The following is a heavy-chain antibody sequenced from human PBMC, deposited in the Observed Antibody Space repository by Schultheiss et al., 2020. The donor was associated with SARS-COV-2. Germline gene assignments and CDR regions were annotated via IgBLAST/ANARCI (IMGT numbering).Heavy chain of an antibody. CDR3: ARRGYYDSSGYFGY. D-gene: IGHD3-22*01. Sequence: SETLSLTCAVYGGSFRGYYWSWIRQPPGKGLEWIGEINHSGSTNYNPSLKSRVTISVDTSKNQFSLKLSSVTAADTAVYYCARRGYYDSSGYFGYWGQGTLVTVSS. CDR2: INHSGST. V-gene: IGHV4-34*01. CDR1: GGSFRGYY. J-gene: IGHJ4*02.